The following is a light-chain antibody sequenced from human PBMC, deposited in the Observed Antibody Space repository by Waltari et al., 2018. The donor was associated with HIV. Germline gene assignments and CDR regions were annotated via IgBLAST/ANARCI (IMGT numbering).Light chain of an antibody. Sequence: QTVVTQAPSFSVSPGGTVTLTCGLSSGSVSTSYYPSWYQQTPGQAPRTLIYSTNPRSSGVPDRFSGSILGNKAALTITGAQADDESDYYCVLFEVFGGGTKLTVL. CDR1: SGSVSTSYY. CDR3: VLFEV. J-gene: IGLJ2*01. CDR2: STN. V-gene: IGLV8-61*01.